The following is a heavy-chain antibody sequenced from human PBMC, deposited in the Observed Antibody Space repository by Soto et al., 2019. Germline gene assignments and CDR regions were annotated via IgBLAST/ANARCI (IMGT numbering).Heavy chain of an antibody. CDR1: GGSISSGGYY. J-gene: IGHJ5*02. V-gene: IGHV4-31*03. CDR3: ARAYRGYSYGGEGNWFDP. D-gene: IGHD5-18*01. Sequence: SETLSLTCTVSGGSISSGGYYWSWIRQHPGKGLEWIGYIYYSGSTYYNPSLKSRVTISVDTSKNQFSLKLSSVTAADTAVYYCARAYRGYSYGGEGNWFDPWGQGTLVTVSS. CDR2: IYYSGST.